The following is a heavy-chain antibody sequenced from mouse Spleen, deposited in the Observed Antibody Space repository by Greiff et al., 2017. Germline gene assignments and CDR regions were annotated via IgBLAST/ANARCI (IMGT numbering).Heavy chain of an antibody. CDR1: GYSITSGYY. Sequence: DVQLQESGPGLVKPSQSLSLTCSVTGYSITSGYYWNWIRQFPGNKLEWMGYISYDGSNNYNPSLKNRISITRDTSKNQFFLKLNSVTTEDTATYYCARGFPTPLAYWGQGTLVTVSA. J-gene: IGHJ3*01. V-gene: IGHV3-6*01. CDR2: ISYDGSN. CDR3: ARGFPTPLAY.